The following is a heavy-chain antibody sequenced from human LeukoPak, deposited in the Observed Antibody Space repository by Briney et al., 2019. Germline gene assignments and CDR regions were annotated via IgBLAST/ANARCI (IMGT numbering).Heavy chain of an antibody. Sequence: PGGSLILSCAASAFTFSSYSMNWVRQAPGKGLEWVSSITSSSSYIYYADSVKGRFTISRDNAKNSLYLQMNSLIAEDTAVYYCARDQMARVGYSYLYDFDYWGQGTLVTVSS. J-gene: IGHJ4*02. CDR2: ITSSSSYI. CDR1: AFTFSSYS. D-gene: IGHD5-24*01. CDR3: ARDQMARVGYSYLYDFDY. V-gene: IGHV3-21*01.